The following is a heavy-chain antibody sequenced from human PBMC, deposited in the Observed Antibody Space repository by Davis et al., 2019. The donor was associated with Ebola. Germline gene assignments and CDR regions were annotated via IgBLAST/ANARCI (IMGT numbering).Heavy chain of an antibody. D-gene: IGHD5-24*01. CDR3: ASQRKPYFGMDV. V-gene: IGHV1-18*01. CDR2: ISAHNGNT. Sequence: APGQGLEWLGWISAHNGNTNYAQRLQGRVTMTTDTSTSTAYMEVRSLRSDDTAIYYCASQRKPYFGMDVWGQGTTVTVSS. J-gene: IGHJ6*02.